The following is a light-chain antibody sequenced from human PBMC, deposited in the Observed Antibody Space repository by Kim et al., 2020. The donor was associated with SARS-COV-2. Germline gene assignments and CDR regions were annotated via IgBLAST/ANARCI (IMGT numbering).Light chain of an antibody. Sequence: DIQMTQSPSTLSASIGDRVTITCRASQSVSGWLAWYQQKPGKAPKLLIYDASSLQSGVPSRFSGSGSETEFTLTISSLQPDDVATYYCQQYNSSPVFGGGTKVDIK. CDR2: DAS. J-gene: IGKJ4*01. V-gene: IGKV1-5*01. CDR1: QSVSGW. CDR3: QQYNSSPV.